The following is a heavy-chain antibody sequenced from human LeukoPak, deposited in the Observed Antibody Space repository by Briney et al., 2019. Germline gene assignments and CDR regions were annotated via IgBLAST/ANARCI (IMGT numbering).Heavy chain of an antibody. CDR3: ARVRYTSGWKNAFDV. J-gene: IGHJ3*01. V-gene: IGHV1-2*02. CDR2: INPNSGAS. Sequence: ASVKVSCKASGYTFSDYYLHWVRQAPGQGLEWMAWINPNSGASRDAQKFQGRITVTRDTSITTTYMGLSGLTSDDSATYYCARVRYTSGWKNAFDVWGQGTMVTVSS. D-gene: IGHD6-19*01. CDR1: GYTFSDYY.